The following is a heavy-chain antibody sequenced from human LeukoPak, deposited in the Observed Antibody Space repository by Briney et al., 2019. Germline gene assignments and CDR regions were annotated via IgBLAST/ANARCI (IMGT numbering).Heavy chain of an antibody. CDR3: ARNPVAGMSWYFDL. CDR1: GFTFSRHT. Sequence: GGSLRLSCVGSGFTFSRHTMNWVRQAPGKGLEWVSSLSKSSEYVKYVDSVEGRFSMSREDARTSVYLQMHNLRAEDTAVYYCARNPVAGMSWYFDLWGRGTQVTVSS. V-gene: IGHV3-21*01. D-gene: IGHD6-19*01. CDR2: LSKSSEYV. J-gene: IGHJ2*01.